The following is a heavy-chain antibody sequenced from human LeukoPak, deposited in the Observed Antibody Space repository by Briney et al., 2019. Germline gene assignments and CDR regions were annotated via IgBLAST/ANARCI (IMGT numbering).Heavy chain of an antibody. Sequence: ASVKVSCKASGYTFTGYYMHWVRQAPGQGLEWMGWINPNSGGTNYAQKFQGRVTMTRDTSISTAYMELSWLRSDDTAVYYCARDPQYYYYGMDVWGQGTTVTVSS. CDR3: ARDPQYYYYGMDV. V-gene: IGHV1-2*02. J-gene: IGHJ6*02. CDR2: INPNSGGT. CDR1: GYTFTGYY.